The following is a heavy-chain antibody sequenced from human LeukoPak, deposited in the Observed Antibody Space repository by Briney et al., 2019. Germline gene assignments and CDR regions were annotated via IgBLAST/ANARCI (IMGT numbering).Heavy chain of an antibody. CDR3: ARLETGAFDI. Sequence: SETLSLTCTVSGGSISSSSYYWDWIRQPPGKGLEWIGSIYYSGSTYYNPSLKSRVTISVDTSKNQFSLKLSSVTAADTAVYYCARLETGAFDIWGQGTMVTVSS. CDR2: IYYSGST. V-gene: IGHV4-39*01. CDR1: GGSISSSSYY. D-gene: IGHD2-21*02. J-gene: IGHJ3*02.